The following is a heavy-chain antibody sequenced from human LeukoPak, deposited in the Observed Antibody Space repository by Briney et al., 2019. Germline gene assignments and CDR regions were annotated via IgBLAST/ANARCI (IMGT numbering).Heavy chain of an antibody. V-gene: IGHV1-2*02. J-gene: IGHJ4*02. CDR1: AYTFTDYY. CDR2: INPKNGGT. Sequence: GASAKVSCKASAYTFTDYYIHWVRQAPGQGLEWMGWINPKNGGTDYAQNFQGRVTMTRDTSISTAYMELSRLRSDDTAVYYCARDQNYYGSGSHYNVDYWGRGTLVTVSS. CDR3: ARDQNYYGSGSHYNVDY. D-gene: IGHD3-10*01.